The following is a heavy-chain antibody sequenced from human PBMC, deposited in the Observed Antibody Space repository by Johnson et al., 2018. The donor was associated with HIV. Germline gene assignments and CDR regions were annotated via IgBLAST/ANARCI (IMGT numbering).Heavy chain of an antibody. Sequence: VLLLESGGGLVQPGGSLRLSCAASGFTFSSYAMHWVRQAPGKGLEWVAVISYDGSNKYYADSVKGRFTISRDNSKNTLYLQMNSLRAEDTAVYYCARESGGYYDSSAREAFDIWGQGTMVTVSS. J-gene: IGHJ3*02. CDR3: ARESGGYYDSSAREAFDI. CDR2: ISYDGSNK. V-gene: IGHV3-30-3*01. CDR1: GFTFSSYA. D-gene: IGHD3-22*01.